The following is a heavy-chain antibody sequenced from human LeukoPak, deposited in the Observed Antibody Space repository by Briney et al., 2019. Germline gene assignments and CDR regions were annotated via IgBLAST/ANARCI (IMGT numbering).Heavy chain of an antibody. V-gene: IGHV3-48*01. Sequence: GGSLRLSCAASGFTFSSYSMMWVRQAPGKGLEWVSYISSSSTTIYYADSVKGRFTTSRDNAKNSVYLQMNSLRAEDAAVYYCARDRHKYHYDGSGYPPYWGQGTLVTVSS. CDR1: GFTFSSYS. CDR2: ISSSSTTI. J-gene: IGHJ4*02. CDR3: ARDRHKYHYDGSGYPPY. D-gene: IGHD3-22*01.